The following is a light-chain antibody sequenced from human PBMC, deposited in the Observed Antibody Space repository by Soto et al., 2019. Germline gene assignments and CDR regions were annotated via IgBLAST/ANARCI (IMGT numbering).Light chain of an antibody. J-gene: IGLJ2*01. V-gene: IGLV2-8*01. Sequence: QSVLTQPPSASGSPRQSVTISCTGTSSDVGGYNYVSWYQQHPVKVPKLLFYDVTRRPSGVPDRFSGSKSGNTASLTVSALQAEDEAHYYCSSYAGNNVVIFGGGTKLTVL. CDR3: SSYAGNNVVI. CDR2: DVT. CDR1: SSDVGGYNY.